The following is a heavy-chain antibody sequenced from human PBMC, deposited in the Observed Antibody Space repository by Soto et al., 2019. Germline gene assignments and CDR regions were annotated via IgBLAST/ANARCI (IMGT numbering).Heavy chain of an antibody. CDR3: AREAVAGPYYFDY. CDR2: INHSGST. CDR1: GGSFSGYY. D-gene: IGHD6-19*01. V-gene: IGHV4-34*01. J-gene: IGHJ4*02. Sequence: SETLSLTCAVYGGSFSGYYWSWIRQPPGKGLERIGEINHSGSTNYNPSLKSRVTISVDTSKNQFSLKLSSVTAADTAVYYCAREAVAGPYYFDYWGQGTLVTVSS.